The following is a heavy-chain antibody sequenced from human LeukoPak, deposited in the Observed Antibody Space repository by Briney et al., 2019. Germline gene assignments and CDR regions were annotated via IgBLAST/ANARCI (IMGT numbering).Heavy chain of an antibody. CDR3: ARSGDYAKIFDY. J-gene: IGHJ4*02. CDR2: IILIFGTA. D-gene: IGHD4-17*01. CDR1: GGTFSSYA. Sequence: ASVKVSCEASGGTFSSYAISWVRQAPGQGLEWMGGIILIFGTANYAQKFQGRVTITADESTSTAYMELSSLRSEDTAVYYCARSGDYAKIFDYWGQGTLVTVSS. V-gene: IGHV1-69*13.